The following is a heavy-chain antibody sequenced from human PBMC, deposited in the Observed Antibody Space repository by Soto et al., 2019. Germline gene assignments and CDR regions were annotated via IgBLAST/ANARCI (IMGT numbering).Heavy chain of an antibody. CDR3: VKMNSQFYYEY. Sequence: GGSLRLSCLASGFTFSNYAMHWVRQAPGKGLEYVSAIGSKGESTYYAASVKGRFTLSRDNSKNLLFLQMSGLRPDDTAVYYCVKMNSQFYYEYWGQGILVT. J-gene: IGHJ4*02. CDR2: IGSKGEST. V-gene: IGHV3-64D*06. CDR1: GFTFSNYA. D-gene: IGHD2-21*01.